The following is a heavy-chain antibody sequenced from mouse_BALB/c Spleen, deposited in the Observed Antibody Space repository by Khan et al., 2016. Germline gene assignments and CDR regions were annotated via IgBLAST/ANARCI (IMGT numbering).Heavy chain of an antibody. CDR2: IDPENGNT. CDR1: GFNITDYY. J-gene: IGHJ3*01. Sequence: VQLQQSGAELVRPGALVKLSCKASGFNITDYYMHWVKQRPEQGLEWIGWIDPENGNTIYDPKFQGKASITADTTSNTAYLQISSLTYADTAVYYCTLDCSWFSYWGQGTLVTVSA. V-gene: IGHV14-1*02. CDR3: TLDCSWFSY. D-gene: IGHD2-4*01.